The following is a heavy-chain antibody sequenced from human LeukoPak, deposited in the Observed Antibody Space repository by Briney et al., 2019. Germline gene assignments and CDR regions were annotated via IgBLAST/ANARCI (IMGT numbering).Heavy chain of an antibody. CDR1: GFTFSGFA. J-gene: IGHJ4*02. Sequence: PGGSLRLSCAASGFTFSGFAMHWVRQASGKGLEWVGRIRSKANSYATAYAASVKGRFTISRDDSKNTAYLQMNSLKTEDTAVYYCTSITAAAPFDYWGQGTLVTVSS. V-gene: IGHV3-73*01. D-gene: IGHD6-13*01. CDR3: TSITAAAPFDY. CDR2: IRSKANSYAT.